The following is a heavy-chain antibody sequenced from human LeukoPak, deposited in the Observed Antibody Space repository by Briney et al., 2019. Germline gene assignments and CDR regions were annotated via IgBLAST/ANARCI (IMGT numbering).Heavy chain of an antibody. D-gene: IGHD2-15*01. Sequence: PGGSLRLSCVASGFTFSSYGMNWVRQAPGKVLEWVSSISVSGGGGGTYHADSVKGRFTISSDESKNTLFLHMHSLRVEDTAVYYCAKGTTGHCSGATCYPFDMWGQGTVVTVSS. CDR2: ISVSGGGGGT. CDR3: AKGTTGHCSGATCYPFDM. V-gene: IGHV3-23*01. CDR1: GFTFSSYG. J-gene: IGHJ3*02.